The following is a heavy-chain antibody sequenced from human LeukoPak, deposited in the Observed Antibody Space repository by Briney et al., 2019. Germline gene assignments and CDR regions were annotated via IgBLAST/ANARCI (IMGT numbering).Heavy chain of an antibody. V-gene: IGHV1-18*01. J-gene: IGHJ4*02. Sequence: ASVKVSCKASGYTFTSYGISWVRQAPGQGLEWMGWISAYNGNTNYAQKLQGRVTMTTDTPTSTAYMELSRLRSDDTAVYYCARDYCSSTSCLFDYWGQGTLVTVSS. CDR2: ISAYNGNT. CDR3: ARDYCSSTSCLFDY. D-gene: IGHD2-2*01. CDR1: GYTFTSYG.